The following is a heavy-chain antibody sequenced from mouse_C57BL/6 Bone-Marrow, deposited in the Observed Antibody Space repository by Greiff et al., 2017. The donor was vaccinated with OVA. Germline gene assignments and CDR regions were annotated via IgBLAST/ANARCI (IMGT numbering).Heavy chain of an antibody. D-gene: IGHD1-1*01. Sequence: QVQLQQSGPVLVKPGASVKMSCKASGYTFTDYYINWVKQRPGQGLEWIARIYPGSGNTYYNEKFKGKATLTAEKSSSTAYMQLSSLTSEDSAVYFCAILLPFAYWGQGTLVTVSA. CDR1: GYTFTDYY. J-gene: IGHJ3*01. V-gene: IGHV1-76*01. CDR2: IYPGSGNT. CDR3: AILLPFAY.